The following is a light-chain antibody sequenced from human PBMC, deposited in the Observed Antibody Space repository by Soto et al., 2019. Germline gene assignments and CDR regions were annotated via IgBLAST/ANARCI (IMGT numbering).Light chain of an antibody. CDR3: QPYDTWPPWT. CDR1: QSVSSN. CDR2: GAS. J-gene: IGKJ1*01. Sequence: DIVVTQSPATLSVSPGERATLSCRASQSVSSNLAWYQQKPGQPPRLLIYGASTRATDIPARFSGSGSGTEFTLTISSLQSEDIAVYYCQPYDTWPPWTFGQGTKVEVK. V-gene: IGKV3-15*01.